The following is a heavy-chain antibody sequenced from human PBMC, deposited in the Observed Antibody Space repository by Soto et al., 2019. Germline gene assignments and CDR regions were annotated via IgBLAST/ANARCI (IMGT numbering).Heavy chain of an antibody. V-gene: IGHV3-33*01. CDR1: GFVYNTYA. CDR2: IWNDGSKK. J-gene: IGHJ2*01. CDR3: VRGIPFQYSNNWLHWYFDL. Sequence: VQLVESGGGVVQPGMSLRLSCAASGFVYNTYAMHWVRLSPGKGLEWVALIWNDGSKKYYVDSVKGRFTISRDNSQNTLNLQMDTLRAEDTVVYFCVRGIPFQYSNNWLHWYFDLWGRGTQVTVSS. D-gene: IGHD1-1*01.